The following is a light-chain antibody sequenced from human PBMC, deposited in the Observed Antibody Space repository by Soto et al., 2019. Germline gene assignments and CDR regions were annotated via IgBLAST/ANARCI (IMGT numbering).Light chain of an antibody. CDR3: QSYDSSLSGYV. J-gene: IGLJ1*01. CDR1: SSNIGAGYD. Sequence: VLTPPPSVSGAPGQRVTISCTGSSSNIGAGYDVHWYQQLPGTAPKLLIYGNSNRPSGVPDRFSGSKSGTSASLAITGLQAEDEADYYCQSYDSSLSGYVFGTGTKVTV. CDR2: GNS. V-gene: IGLV1-40*01.